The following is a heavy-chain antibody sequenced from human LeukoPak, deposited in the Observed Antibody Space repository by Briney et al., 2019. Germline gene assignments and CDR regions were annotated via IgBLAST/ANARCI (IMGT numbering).Heavy chain of an antibody. CDR3: ARDRVGLRGYSYGYDAFDI. Sequence: VASVKVSCKASGYTFTGYYMHWVRQAPGQGLEWMGWINPNSGGTNYAQKFQGRVTMTRDTSISTAYMELSRLRSDDTAVYYCARDRVGLRGYSYGYDAFDIWGQGTMVTVSS. CDR1: GYTFTGYY. V-gene: IGHV1-2*02. CDR2: INPNSGGT. J-gene: IGHJ3*02. D-gene: IGHD5-18*01.